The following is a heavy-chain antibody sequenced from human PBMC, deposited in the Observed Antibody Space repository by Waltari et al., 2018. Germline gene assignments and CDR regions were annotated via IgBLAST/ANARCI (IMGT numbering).Heavy chain of an antibody. V-gene: IGHV4-34*01. CDR1: GGSFSGYY. J-gene: IGHJ5*02. D-gene: IGHD5-12*01. Sequence: QVQLQQWGAGLLKPSETLSLTCAVYGGSFSGYYWSWIRQPPGTPGKGLEWLGEINHSGSTSYNPSLKSRVTISVDTSKNQFSLKLTSVTAADTAVYYCARGDIALGGAPFDPWGQGTLVTVSS. CDR2: INHSGST. CDR3: ARGDIALGGAPFDP.